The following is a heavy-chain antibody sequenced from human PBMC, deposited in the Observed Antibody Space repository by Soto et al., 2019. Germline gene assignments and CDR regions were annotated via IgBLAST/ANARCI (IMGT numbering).Heavy chain of an antibody. CDR2: IYSSGPT. V-gene: IGHV3-53*01. CDR1: GFTVSSYY. CDR3: ARAFGGSYDY. Sequence: GSLRLSCAASGFTVSSYYMNWVRLVPEKGLEWVSVIYSSGPTFYADSVRGRFTISRDNSKNTLYLQMNSLRVEDTAVYYCARAFGGSYDYWGQGTLVTVSS. J-gene: IGHJ4*02. D-gene: IGHD1-26*01.